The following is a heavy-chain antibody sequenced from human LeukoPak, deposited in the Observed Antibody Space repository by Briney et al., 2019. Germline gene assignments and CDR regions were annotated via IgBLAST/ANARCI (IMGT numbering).Heavy chain of an antibody. D-gene: IGHD3-22*01. J-gene: IGHJ4*02. CDR3: ARDQNYYDSSGYCVY. CDR1: GYTFTSYG. V-gene: IGHV1-18*01. CDR2: ISAYNGNT. Sequence: ASVKVSCKASGYTFTSYGISWVRQAPGQGLEWMGWISAYNGNTNYAQKLQGRVTMTTDTSTSTAYMELRSLRSDDTAVYYCARDQNYYDSSGYCVYWGQGTLVTVSS.